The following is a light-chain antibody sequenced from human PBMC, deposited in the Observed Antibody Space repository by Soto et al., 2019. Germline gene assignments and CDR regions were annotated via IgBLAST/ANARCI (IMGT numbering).Light chain of an antibody. CDR1: QSVSSY. V-gene: IGKV3-11*01. J-gene: IGKJ4*01. Sequence: EIVLTQSPATLSLSPGERATLSCRASQSVSSYLAWYQQKPGQAPRLLIYDASNRATGIPARFSGSGSGTDCTLTISSLEPEDFAVYCCQQRSNWPPLTFGGGTKVEIK. CDR2: DAS. CDR3: QQRSNWPPLT.